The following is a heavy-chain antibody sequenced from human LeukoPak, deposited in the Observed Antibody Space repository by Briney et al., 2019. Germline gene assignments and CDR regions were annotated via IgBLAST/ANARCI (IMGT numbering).Heavy chain of an antibody. CDR1: GFTFSSYV. V-gene: IGHV3-23*01. CDR2: LSEGGDTA. CDR3: AFSPLGDNYGFPY. Sequence: PGRSLRLSCAGSGFTFSSYVMHWVRQAPGRGLEWVSSLSEGGDTAYYADSVKGRFTIYRDNSLDTLYLQVNSLRADDTALYYCAFSPLGDNYGFPYWGQGALVIVSS. J-gene: IGHJ4*02. D-gene: IGHD5-18*01.